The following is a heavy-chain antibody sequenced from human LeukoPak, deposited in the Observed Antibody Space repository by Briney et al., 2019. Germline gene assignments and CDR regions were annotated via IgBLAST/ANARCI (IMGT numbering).Heavy chain of an antibody. CDR1: GFSFPYG. Sequence: GGSLRLSCEASGFSFPYGMSWVRQAPGKGLEWVSGITNSGENTYYADSVKGRFTISRDNSKNTLYLQMNSLRAEDTAVYYCAKDRSTPEYSSGWSDYWGQGTLVTVSS. V-gene: IGHV3-23*01. D-gene: IGHD6-19*01. J-gene: IGHJ4*02. CDR2: ITNSGENT. CDR3: AKDRSTPEYSSGWSDY.